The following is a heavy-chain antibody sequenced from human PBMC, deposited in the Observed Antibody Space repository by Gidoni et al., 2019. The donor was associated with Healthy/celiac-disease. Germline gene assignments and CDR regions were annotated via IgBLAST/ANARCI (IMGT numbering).Heavy chain of an antibody. CDR1: GFTFSDYY. CDR3: AREYSSGRLFDY. V-gene: IGHV3-11*01. CDR2: ISSSGSTI. D-gene: IGHD6-19*01. J-gene: IGHJ4*02. Sequence: QVQLLESGGGLVKPGGSLRLSCAASGFTFSDYYMSWIRQAPGKGLEWGAYISSSGSTIYYADSVKGRFTISRDNAKNSLYLQMNSLRAEDTAVYYCAREYSSGRLFDYWGQGTLVTVSS.